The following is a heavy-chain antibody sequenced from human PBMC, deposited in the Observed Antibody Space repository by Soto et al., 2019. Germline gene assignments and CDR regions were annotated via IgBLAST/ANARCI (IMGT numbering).Heavy chain of an antibody. CDR3: ARSLTPTSRSRSPDFDY. V-gene: IGHV1-18*04. Sequence: QVQLVQSGAEVKTPGASVKVSCKASGYTFTSYAISWVRQAPGQGLEWMGWISAHNGNTNYAQKLQGRVTMTTDTSTSTAYMELRSLRSDDTAVYYCARSLTPTSRSRSPDFDYWGQGTLVTVSS. J-gene: IGHJ4*02. D-gene: IGHD2-2*01. CDR1: GYTFTSYA. CDR2: ISAHNGNT.